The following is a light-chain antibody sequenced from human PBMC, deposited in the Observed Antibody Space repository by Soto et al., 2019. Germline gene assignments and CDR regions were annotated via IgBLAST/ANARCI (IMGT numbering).Light chain of an antibody. CDR2: WAS. CDR1: QSLLYNSNNKNY. J-gene: IGKJ4*01. V-gene: IGKV4-1*01. CDR3: HQYYSVPLT. Sequence: DIVMTQSPDSLAVSLGERATINCKSSQSLLYNSNNKNYLAWYQQEPGQPPKLHIYWASTRESGVPDRFSGSGSGTDFTLTISNLQAEDVAVYYCHQYYSVPLTFGGGTKVEIK.